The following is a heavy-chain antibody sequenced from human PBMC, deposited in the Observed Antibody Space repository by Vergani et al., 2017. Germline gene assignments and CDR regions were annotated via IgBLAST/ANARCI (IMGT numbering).Heavy chain of an antibody. V-gene: IGHV4-61*01. CDR3: ARVMYRDEASTGYRLEGMDI. D-gene: IGHD3-9*01. CDR2: IYSTGST. J-gene: IGHJ6*02. Sequence: QLQLQESGPGLVKPSETLSLTCTVSGVSIGSNSYYWSWIRQSPGKGLEWIGYIYSTGSTNYNPSLNSRVTMSVDTSKNQFSLKLRYVTAADTAVYFCARVMYRDEASTGYRLEGMDIWVQGTTVTISS. CDR1: GVSIGSNSYY.